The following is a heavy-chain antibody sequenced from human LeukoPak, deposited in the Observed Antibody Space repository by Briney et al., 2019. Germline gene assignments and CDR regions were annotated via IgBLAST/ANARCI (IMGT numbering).Heavy chain of an antibody. CDR3: ARVQLYNWFDP. V-gene: IGHV4-59*08. CDR1: GGSISTYY. D-gene: IGHD2-2*01. J-gene: IGHJ5*02. CDR2: ISYSEST. Sequence: KPSETLSLTCTVSGGSISTYYWSWIRQPPGKGLEWIGYISYSESTNYNPSLKSRVAISLDTSKNQFSLKLNSVTAADTAVYYCARVQLYNWFDPWGQGTLVTVSS.